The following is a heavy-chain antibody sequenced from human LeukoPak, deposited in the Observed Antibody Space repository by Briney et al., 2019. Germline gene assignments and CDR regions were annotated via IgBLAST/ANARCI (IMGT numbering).Heavy chain of an antibody. CDR2: INAGNGNT. D-gene: IGHD3-10*01. CDR1: GYTFTSYA. J-gene: IGHJ4*02. CDR3: ARDGELLWFGELSF. V-gene: IGHV1-3*01. Sequence: GASVKVSCKASGYTFTSYAMHWVRQAPGQRLEWMGWINAGNGNTKYSQKFQGRVTITRDTSASTAYMELSSLRSEDTAVYYCARDGELLWFGELSFWGLGTLVTVSS.